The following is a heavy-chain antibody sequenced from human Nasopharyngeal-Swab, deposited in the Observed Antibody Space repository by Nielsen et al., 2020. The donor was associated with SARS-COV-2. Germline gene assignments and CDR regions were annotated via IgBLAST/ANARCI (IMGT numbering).Heavy chain of an antibody. CDR1: GFTFSSYS. D-gene: IGHD3-22*01. V-gene: IGHV3-48*02. CDR3: ARVLDYYDSSGYDTWDVFAL. CDR2: ISSSSSTI. Sequence: GESLKISCAASGFTFSSYSMNWVRQAPGKGLEWVSYISSSSSTIYYADSVKGRFTISRDNAKNSLYLQMNSLRDEDTAVYYCARVLDYYDSSGYDTWDVFALWGQGTMVTVSS. J-gene: IGHJ3*01.